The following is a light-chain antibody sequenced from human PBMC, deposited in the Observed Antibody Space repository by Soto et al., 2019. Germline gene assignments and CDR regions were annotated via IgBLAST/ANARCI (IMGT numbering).Light chain of an antibody. CDR3: SSYATRTLVV. CDR1: SSDVGGYNY. Sequence: QSVLTQPASVSGSPGQSITISCTGTSSDVGGYNYVSWYQQYPGKAPKLMIYEVSNRPSGVSNRFSGSKSGNTASLTISGLQAEDEADYYCSSYATRTLVVFGGGTKLTVL. V-gene: IGLV2-14*01. J-gene: IGLJ2*01. CDR2: EVS.